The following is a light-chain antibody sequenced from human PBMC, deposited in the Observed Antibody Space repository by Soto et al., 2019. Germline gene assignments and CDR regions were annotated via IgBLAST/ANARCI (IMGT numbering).Light chain of an antibody. J-gene: IGKJ4*01. V-gene: IGKV1-39*01. Sequence: DIQMTQSPSSLSSSPGDRVTITCRASQSISSYLNWYQQKPGKAPKLLIYAASSMQSGVPSRFSGSGSETDFALTITSLQAEDFATYYCQQFRSYPSTFGGGTKVDIK. CDR3: QQFRSYPST. CDR1: QSISSY. CDR2: AAS.